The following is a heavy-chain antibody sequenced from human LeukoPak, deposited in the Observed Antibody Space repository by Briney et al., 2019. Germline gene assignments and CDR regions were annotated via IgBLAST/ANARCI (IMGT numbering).Heavy chain of an antibody. D-gene: IGHD4-17*01. CDR3: ARPCQVTTCAKFEY. CDR1: GDFLSSGDYY. Sequence: SETLSLTCTVSGDFLSSGDYYWGWIRQSPGKGLTWIGSIYCSGSTLYNASFESRVTMSVDTSKNQFSLKLRSVTAADTAVYYCARPCQVTTCAKFEYWGQGILVTVSS. J-gene: IGHJ4*02. V-gene: IGHV4-39*01. CDR2: IYCSGST.